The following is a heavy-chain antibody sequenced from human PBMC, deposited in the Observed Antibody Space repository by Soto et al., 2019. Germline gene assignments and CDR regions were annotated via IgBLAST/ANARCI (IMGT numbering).Heavy chain of an antibody. J-gene: IGHJ3*02. CDR1: GFTFRNAW. CDR3: TTETNVRGDIRSFDI. CDR2: IKSKTDGGTT. Sequence: LILSSAASGFTFRNAWRNGVRQAPVKGLEWVGRIKSKTDGGTTDYAAPVKGRFTISRDDSKNTLYLQMNSLKTEDTDVYYCTTETNVRGDIRSFDIWGQGTMVTVS. D-gene: IGHD2-21*02. V-gene: IGHV3-15*07.